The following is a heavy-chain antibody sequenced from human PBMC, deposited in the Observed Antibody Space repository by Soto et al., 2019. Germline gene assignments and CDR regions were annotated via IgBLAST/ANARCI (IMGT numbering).Heavy chain of an antibody. J-gene: IGHJ5*02. CDR1: GYTFTSYG. Sequence: ASVKVSCTASGYTFTSYGISWVRQAPGQGLEWMGWISAYNGNTNYAQKLQGRVTMTTDTSTSTAYMELRSLRSDDTAVYYCARDHSSGWYGPENWFDPWGQGTLVTVSS. CDR3: ARDHSSGWYGPENWFDP. D-gene: IGHD6-19*01. V-gene: IGHV1-18*01. CDR2: ISAYNGNT.